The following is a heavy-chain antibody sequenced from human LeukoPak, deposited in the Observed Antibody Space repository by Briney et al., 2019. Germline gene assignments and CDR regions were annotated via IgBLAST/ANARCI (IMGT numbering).Heavy chain of an antibody. Sequence: PSETLSLTCAVSGGSISSSNWWSWVRQPPGKGLEWIGEIYHSGSTNHNPSLKSRVTISVDKSKNQFSLKLSSVTAADTAVYYCARGGGDYGDFYSDYWGQGTLVTVS. CDR3: ARGGGDYGDFYSDY. CDR2: IYHSGST. J-gene: IGHJ4*02. CDR1: GGSISSSNW. V-gene: IGHV4-4*02. D-gene: IGHD4-17*01.